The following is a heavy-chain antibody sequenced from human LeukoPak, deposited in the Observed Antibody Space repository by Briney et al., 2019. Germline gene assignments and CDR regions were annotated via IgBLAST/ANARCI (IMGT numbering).Heavy chain of an antibody. D-gene: IGHD3-10*02. J-gene: IGHJ4*02. CDR3: AKQSYARSLGE. CDR1: GFPFSDFS. CDR2: TNSGGTTT. Sequence: GGSLRISCATSGFPFSDFSMTWVRQAPGKGLEWISTTNSGGTTTYYAESVKGRFTISRDNFKNALYLQMSSLRVEDTAIYYCAKQSYARSLGEGGPGTLVTVSS. V-gene: IGHV3-23*01.